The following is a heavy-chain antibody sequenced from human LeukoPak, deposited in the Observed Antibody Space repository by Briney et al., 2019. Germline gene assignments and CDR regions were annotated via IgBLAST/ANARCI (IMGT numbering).Heavy chain of an antibody. D-gene: IGHD6-19*01. V-gene: IGHV3-7*03. CDR1: GFTFSSYW. CDR2: IKQDGSEK. J-gene: IGHJ4*02. CDR3: AKDGVYSSGWLLY. Sequence: PGGSLRLSCAASGFTFSSYWMSWVRQAPGKGLEWVANIKQDGSEKYYVDSVKGRFTISRDNSKNTLSLQMNSLRAEDTAVYYCAKDGVYSSGWLLYWGQGTLVTVSS.